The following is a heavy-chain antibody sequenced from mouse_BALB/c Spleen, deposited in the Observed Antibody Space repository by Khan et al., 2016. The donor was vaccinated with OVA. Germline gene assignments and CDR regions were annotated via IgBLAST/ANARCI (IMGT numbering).Heavy chain of an antibody. CDR1: GYSITSDYA. D-gene: IGHD2-14*01. CDR3: ARSLYYSYGYALDC. CDR2: ISSTGGT. V-gene: IGHV3-2*02. Sequence: EVELVESGPGLVKPSQSLSLTCTVTGYSITSDYAWNWIRQFPGNKLEWMGYISSTGGTSSNPSLKSRISITRDTSTNQFFLQLKSVTAEDTATYYCARSLYYSYGYALDCWGRGTLVTVSS. J-gene: IGHJ4*01.